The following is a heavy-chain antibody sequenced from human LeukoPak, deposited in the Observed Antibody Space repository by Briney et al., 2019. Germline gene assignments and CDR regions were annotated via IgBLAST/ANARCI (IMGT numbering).Heavy chain of an antibody. CDR3: ARMPLVIGPRVDEF. J-gene: IGHJ4*02. Sequence: ASVKVACNAAGYSFTEYYTRWVRQPPRRVRGWKGWINPNNGGPNYAQKFHGRLTMTRDTSISTAYLELSGLTYDDTAVYYCARMPLVIGPRVDEFWGQGALVTVSS. D-gene: IGHD2-21*01. CDR2: INPNNGGP. V-gene: IGHV1-2*02. CDR1: GYSFTEYY.